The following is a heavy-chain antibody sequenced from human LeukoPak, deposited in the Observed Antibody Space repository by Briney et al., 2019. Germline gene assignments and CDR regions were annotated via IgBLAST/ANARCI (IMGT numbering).Heavy chain of an antibody. CDR1: GFIFTSYG. Sequence: GGTPRLSCAVSGFIFTSYGMSCVRQAPRKRLEWVSTIGDSGDSTHYADSVKGRFTISRDNSKNTLYLQMNSLRAEDTAVYYCAKDSRYSSGPPADYWGQGTLVTVSS. V-gene: IGHV3-23*01. CDR2: IGDSGDST. J-gene: IGHJ4*02. D-gene: IGHD6-19*01. CDR3: AKDSRYSSGPPADY.